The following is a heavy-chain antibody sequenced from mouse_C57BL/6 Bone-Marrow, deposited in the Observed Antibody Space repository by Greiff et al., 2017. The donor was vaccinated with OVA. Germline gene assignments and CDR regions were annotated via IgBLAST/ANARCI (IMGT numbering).Heavy chain of an antibody. J-gene: IGHJ2*01. CDR1: GFNIKDDY. D-gene: IGHD2-4*01. V-gene: IGHV14-4*01. CDR3: TGGIDDDDGGY. Sequence: VQLQQSGAELVRPGASVKLSCTASGFNIKDDYMHWVKQRPEQGLEWIGWIDPENGDTEYASKFQGKATIPADTSSNTAYLQLSSLTSEDTAVYYCTGGIDDDDGGYWGQGTTLTVSA. CDR2: IDPENGDT.